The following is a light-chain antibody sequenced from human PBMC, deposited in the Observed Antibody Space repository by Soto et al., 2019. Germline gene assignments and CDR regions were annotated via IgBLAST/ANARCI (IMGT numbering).Light chain of an antibody. V-gene: IGLV1-51*01. CDR1: SSNIGGNS. Sequence: GGRDTISCSGSSSNIGGNSVSWYQQLPGTAPKLLIYDDNKRPSGIPDRFSGSKSGTSATLGITGFQTGDEADYYCGSWDSSLSAYVFGTGTKVTVL. J-gene: IGLJ1*01. CDR3: GSWDSSLSAYV. CDR2: DDN.